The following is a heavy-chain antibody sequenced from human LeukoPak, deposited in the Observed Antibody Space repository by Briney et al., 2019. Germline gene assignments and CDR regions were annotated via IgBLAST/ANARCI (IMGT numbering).Heavy chain of an antibody. Sequence: TPSETLSLTCSVSGGSISSSSYYWGWIRQPPGKGLEWIATVTFSDNIYYNPSLKSRVTISVDMSKNQFSLNVTSVTAADTAVYYCARHEGQLSGFSPLGYYYYMDVWGKGTTVTVSS. D-gene: IGHD3-22*01. V-gene: IGHV4-39*01. CDR3: ARHEGQLSGFSPLGYYYYMDV. J-gene: IGHJ6*03. CDR1: GGSISSSSYY. CDR2: VTFSDNI.